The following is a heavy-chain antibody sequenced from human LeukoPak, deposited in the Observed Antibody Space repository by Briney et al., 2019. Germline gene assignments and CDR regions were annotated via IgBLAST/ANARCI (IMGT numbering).Heavy chain of an antibody. D-gene: IGHD6-6*01. J-gene: IGHJ5*02. CDR1: GGTFSSYA. Sequence: GASVKVSCMASGGTFSSYAISWVRQAPGQGLEWMGRIIPIFGIANYAQKFQGRVTITADKSTSTAYMELSSLRSEDTAVYYCAKAIAARPGNWFDPWGRGTLVTVSS. CDR3: AKAIAARPGNWFDP. V-gene: IGHV1-69*04. CDR2: IIPIFGIA.